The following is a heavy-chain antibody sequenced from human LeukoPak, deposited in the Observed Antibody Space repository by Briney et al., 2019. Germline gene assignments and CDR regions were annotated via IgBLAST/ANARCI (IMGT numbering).Heavy chain of an antibody. J-gene: IGHJ3*02. CDR1: GDSITNYY. CDR3: AGTPYCSSDNCCRFYNGNDGFDI. D-gene: IGHD2-2*01. Sequence: SETLSLTCSVSGDSITNYYWTWIRQPPGKGLEWIGYIYTSGSTSYNPSLKSRLTISVDTSKKQFSLKLRSVTAADTAVYYCAGTPYCSSDNCCRFYNGNDGFDIWGQGTKVTVSS. V-gene: IGHV4-4*09. CDR2: IYTSGST.